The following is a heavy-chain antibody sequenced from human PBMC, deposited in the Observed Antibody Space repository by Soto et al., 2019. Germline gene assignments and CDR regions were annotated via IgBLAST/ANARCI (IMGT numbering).Heavy chain of an antibody. CDR3: ARDLYYGSGSDPYYYYYGMDV. J-gene: IGHJ6*02. CDR2: IIPIFGTA. Sequence: QVQLVQSGAEVKKPGSSVKVSCKASGGTFSSYAISWVRQAPGQGLEWMGGIIPIFGTANYAQKFQGRVTITADESTSTAYMELSCLRSEDTAVYYCARDLYYGSGSDPYYYYYGMDVWGQGTTVTVSS. D-gene: IGHD3-10*01. V-gene: IGHV1-69*01. CDR1: GGTFSSYA.